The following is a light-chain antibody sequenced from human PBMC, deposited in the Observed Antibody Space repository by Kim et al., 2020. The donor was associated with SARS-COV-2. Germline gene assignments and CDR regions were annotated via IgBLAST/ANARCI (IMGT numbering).Light chain of an antibody. CDR3: QNYNSALRT. CDR2: AAS. CDR1: QGISNY. J-gene: IGKJ1*01. Sequence: DIQMTQSPSSLSASVGDRVTITCRASQGISNYLAWYQQKPGKVPKVLIYAASALQSGVPSRFSGSGFGTDFTLTISSLQPEDVATYYCQNYNSALRTFGRGTNVEIK. V-gene: IGKV1-27*01.